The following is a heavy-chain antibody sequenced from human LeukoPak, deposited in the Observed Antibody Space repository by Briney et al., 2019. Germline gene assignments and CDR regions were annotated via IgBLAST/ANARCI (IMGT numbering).Heavy chain of an antibody. CDR1: GFTLSSYA. CDR3: AKAPYCSSTSCYRGCYMDV. V-gene: IGHV3-23*01. CDR2: FSGSGGST. Sequence: GGSLRLSCAASGFTLSSYAMSWVRQAPGKGLEWGSTFSGSGGSTYYADSVKGRFTISRDNSKNTLYLQMNSLRAEDTAVYYCAKAPYCSSTSCYRGCYMDVWGKGTTVTVSS. J-gene: IGHJ6*03. D-gene: IGHD2-2*01.